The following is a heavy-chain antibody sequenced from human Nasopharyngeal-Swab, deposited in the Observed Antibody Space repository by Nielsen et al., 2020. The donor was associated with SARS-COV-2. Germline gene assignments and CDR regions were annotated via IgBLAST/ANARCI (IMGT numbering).Heavy chain of an antibody. CDR1: VFTFSSYW. CDR2: INSDGSST. CDR3: ARDPGSYYFDF. V-gene: IGHV3-74*01. Sequence: GESLKISCAASVFTFSSYWMHWVRQAPGKGLVWVSRINSDGSSTSYADSVKGRFTISRDNSKNMVYLQMNSLRAEDTAVYYCARDPGSYYFDFWGQGALVTVSS. J-gene: IGHJ4*02. D-gene: IGHD3-10*01.